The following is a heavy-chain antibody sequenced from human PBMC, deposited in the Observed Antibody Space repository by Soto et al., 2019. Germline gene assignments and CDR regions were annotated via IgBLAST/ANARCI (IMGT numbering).Heavy chain of an antibody. D-gene: IGHD2-2*02. J-gene: IGHJ3*02. CDR1: GFTFSAFS. Sequence: GGSLRLSCTSSGFTFSAFSMNWVRQAPGKGLEWVSYISSSSSTIYYADSVKGRFAISRDNAKNSLYLQMNSLRDEDTAVYYCAREGGRHCSPTRCYNAFDIWGQGTMVTVSS. V-gene: IGHV3-48*02. CDR3: AREGGRHCSPTRCYNAFDI. CDR2: ISSSSSTI.